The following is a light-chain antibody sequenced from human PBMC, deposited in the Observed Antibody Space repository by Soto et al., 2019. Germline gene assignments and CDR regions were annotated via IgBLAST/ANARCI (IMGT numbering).Light chain of an antibody. CDR2: EAS. CDR1: QDITNY. J-gene: IGKJ4*01. Sequence: DIQMAQSPSSLSASVGDRITITCQASQDITNYLNWYQQKPGKAPKVLISEASNLETGVPSRFSGSGTGTHFTFSISSLQPEDIATYYCQQYDNLPLTFGGGTKLEIK. V-gene: IGKV1-33*01. CDR3: QQYDNLPLT.